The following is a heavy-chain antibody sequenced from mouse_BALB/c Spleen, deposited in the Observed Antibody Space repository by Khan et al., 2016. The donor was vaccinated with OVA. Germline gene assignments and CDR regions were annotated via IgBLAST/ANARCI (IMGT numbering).Heavy chain of an antibody. J-gene: IGHJ3*01. CDR2: IYPYNDGT. D-gene: IGHD2-2*01. CDR3: ARGVFGSFAF. Sequence: VQLQLSGPELVQPGASVKMSCKSSGFTFTSYVFHCVSQKPGQGLECIGKIYPYNDGTDPNEKYRGKATVNSDKSAGTADMELSSVTSDDYAVYLGARGVFGSFAFWGQGTMVTVSA. V-gene: IGHV1S136*01. CDR1: GFTFTSYV.